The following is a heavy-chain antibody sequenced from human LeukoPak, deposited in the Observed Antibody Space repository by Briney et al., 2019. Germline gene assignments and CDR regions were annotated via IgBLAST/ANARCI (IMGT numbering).Heavy chain of an antibody. CDR2: IRYDGNNE. Sequence: GGSLRLSCAASGFTFSSYGMHWVRQAPGKGLEWVAFIRYDGNNEYYADSVKGRFTISRDNSKNTLFLQMNSLRAEDTAMYYCARLSAMGGYDIWGQGTMVTVSS. CDR3: ARLSAMGGYDI. V-gene: IGHV3-30*02. J-gene: IGHJ3*02. CDR1: GFTFSSYG. D-gene: IGHD3-16*01.